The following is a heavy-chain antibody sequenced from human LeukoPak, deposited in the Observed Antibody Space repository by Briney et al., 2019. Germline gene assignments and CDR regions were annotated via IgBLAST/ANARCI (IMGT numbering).Heavy chain of an antibody. J-gene: IGHJ3*02. V-gene: IGHV3-21*01. CDR3: ARPPFCSDTSCFRAFHI. CDR2: ISSSSSYI. CDR1: GFTFSSYS. D-gene: IGHD2-2*01. Sequence: GGSLRLSCAASGFTFSSYSMNWVRQAPGKGLEWVSSISSSSSYIYYADSVKGRFTISRDNAKNSLYLQMNSLRAEDTAVYYCARPPFCSDTSCFRAFHIWGRGTMVTVSS.